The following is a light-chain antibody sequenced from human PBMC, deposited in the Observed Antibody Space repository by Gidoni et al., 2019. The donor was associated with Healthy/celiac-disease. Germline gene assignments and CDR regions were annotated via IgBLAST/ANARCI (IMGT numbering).Light chain of an antibody. CDR2: GAS. V-gene: IGKV3-20*01. CDR1: QSVSSSY. J-gene: IGKJ2*01. Sequence: EIVLTQSPGTLSLSPGERATLSCRASQSVSSSYLAWYQQKPGQAPRLLIYGASSRATGIPDRFSGSGSGTDFTLTISRLDPEDFAVYYCQQYGSSPYTFVQGTKLEIK. CDR3: QQYGSSPYT.